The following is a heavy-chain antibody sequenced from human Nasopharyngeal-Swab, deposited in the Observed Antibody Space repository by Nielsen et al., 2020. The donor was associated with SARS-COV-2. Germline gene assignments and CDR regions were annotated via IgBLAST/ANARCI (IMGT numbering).Heavy chain of an antibody. CDR1: GFTFSSYA. V-gene: IGHV3-30*04. D-gene: IGHD2-2*01. CDR3: SSEGDIVVVQDAFDI. Sequence: GESLKISCAASGFTFSSYAMHWVRQAPGKGLEWVAVISYDGSNKYYADSVKGRFTISRDNSKNTLYLQMNSLRAEDTAVYYCSSEGDIVVVQDAFDIWGQGTMVTVSS. J-gene: IGHJ3*02. CDR2: ISYDGSNK.